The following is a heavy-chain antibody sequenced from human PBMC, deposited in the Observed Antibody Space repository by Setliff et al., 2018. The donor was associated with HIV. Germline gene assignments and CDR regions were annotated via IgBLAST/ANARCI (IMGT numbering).Heavy chain of an antibody. Sequence: SETLSLTCTVSGASLSTYYLTWIRQPAGKGLEWIGYIYTSGSTKYNPSLKSRVTISLDTSKNQFSLKLTSVTAADTPVYYCARHANGPYGPFGDLLYFDYWGLGTLVTVSS. J-gene: IGHJ4*02. CDR1: GASLSTYY. D-gene: IGHD2-21*02. CDR2: IYTSGST. CDR3: ARHANGPYGPFGDLLYFDY. V-gene: IGHV4-4*09.